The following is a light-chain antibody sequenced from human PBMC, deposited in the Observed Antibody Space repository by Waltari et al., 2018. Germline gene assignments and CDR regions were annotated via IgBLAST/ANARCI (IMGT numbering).Light chain of an antibody. J-gene: IGLJ2*01. CDR3: QTWGTGMV. CDR2: LNSDGSH. V-gene: IGLV4-69*01. CDR1: SAHRSSA. Sequence: QLVLTQSPPASASLGASVKLTCTLSSAHRSSAIACHQHQPEKGPRYLMKLNSDGSHSKGDGIPDRFSGSSSGAERYLTISSLQSEDEADYYCQTWGTGMVFGGGTKLTVL.